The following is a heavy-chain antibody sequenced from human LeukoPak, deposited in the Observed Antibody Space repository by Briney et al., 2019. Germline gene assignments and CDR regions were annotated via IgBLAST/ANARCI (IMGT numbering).Heavy chain of an antibody. CDR3: AQDRAIPPWGTTFDY. CDR2: IIPIFGTA. J-gene: IGHJ4*02. V-gene: IGHV1-69*05. D-gene: IGHD2/OR15-2a*01. Sequence: SVKVSCKASGGTFSSYAISWVRQAPGQGLEWMGRIIPIFGTANYAQKFQGRVTITTDEPTSTAYMELSSLRSEDTAVSYCAQDRAIPPWGTTFDYWGQGTLVTVSS. CDR1: GGTFSSYA.